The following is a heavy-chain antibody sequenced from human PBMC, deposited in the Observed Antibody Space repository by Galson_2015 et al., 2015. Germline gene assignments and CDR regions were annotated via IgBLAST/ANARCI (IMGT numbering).Heavy chain of an antibody. J-gene: IGHJ4*02. D-gene: IGHD3-10*01. V-gene: IGHV3-30*04. Sequence: SLRLSCAASGFTFTNYAMHWVRQAPGRGLEWVAVISYDGSDKYYADSVKGRFTISRDNSKNTLYLQMSSLRAEDTAVYYCARDPYYGSGTYYTFSYFDYWGQGTLVTVSS. CDR3: ARDPYYGSGTYYTFSYFDY. CDR2: ISYDGSDK. CDR1: GFTFTNYA.